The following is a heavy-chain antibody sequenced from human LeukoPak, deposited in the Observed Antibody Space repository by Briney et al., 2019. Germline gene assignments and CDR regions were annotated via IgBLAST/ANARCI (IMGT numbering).Heavy chain of an antibody. J-gene: IGHJ4*02. CDR1: GFTFSSYA. CDR3: AKVRGSYYFDY. CDR2: ISGSGSTT. D-gene: IGHD6-6*01. V-gene: IGHV3-23*01. Sequence: GGSLRLSCAASGFTFSSYAMRWVRQAPGKGLEWVSAISGSGSTTYYADSVKGRFTISRDSSKNTLYLQMNSLRAEDTAVYYCAKVRGSYYFDYWGQGTLVTVSS.